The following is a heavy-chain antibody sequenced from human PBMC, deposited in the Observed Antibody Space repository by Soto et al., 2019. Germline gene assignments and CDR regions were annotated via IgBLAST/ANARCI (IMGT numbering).Heavy chain of an antibody. D-gene: IGHD3-16*01. V-gene: IGHV1-18*01. Sequence: QVQLAQSTGEVKKPGASVRVSCKATGYTFIRYGIAWVRQAPGQGFEWMGWISPYNDHTVYAQKFQGRVTMTADTSTRTVYMNLRGLKSYDSAVYYGARGGYYDNSWGKLSHYGLDVWGQGTSVSVSS. CDR2: ISPYNDHT. CDR3: ARGGYYDNSWGKLSHYGLDV. J-gene: IGHJ6*02. CDR1: GYTFIRYG.